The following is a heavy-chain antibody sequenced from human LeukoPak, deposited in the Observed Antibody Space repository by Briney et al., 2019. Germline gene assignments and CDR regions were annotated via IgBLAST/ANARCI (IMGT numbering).Heavy chain of an antibody. V-gene: IGHV4-4*02. Sequence: WGSLSPTCAVSGGSVSSSKCWSGVRQPPGKGLWWIGESYYSGSTNYNPSLKTRVSISLDTSKNQFSLKLNSVTAADTAVYYCARDGGIAAAPTLFDYWGQGTLVTVSS. CDR1: GGSVSSSKC. CDR2: SYYSGST. CDR3: ARDGGIAAAPTLFDY. J-gene: IGHJ4*02. D-gene: IGHD6-13*01.